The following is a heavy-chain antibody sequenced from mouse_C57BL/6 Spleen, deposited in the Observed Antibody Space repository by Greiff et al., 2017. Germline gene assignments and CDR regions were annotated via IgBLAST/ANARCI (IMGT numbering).Heavy chain of an antibody. CDR1: GFSLSTFGLG. CDR2: IWWDDDK. D-gene: IGHD2-5*01. Sequence: VPLVASGPGILQPSQTLSLTCSFSGFSLSTFGLGVGWIRQPSGKGLEWLAPIWWDDDKFYNPALKSRLTISKDTAKYPVFLKIANVDSAYTATYYCASAYYSNSYAMDYWGQGTSVTVSS. V-gene: IGHV8-8*01. CDR3: ASAYYSNSYAMDY. J-gene: IGHJ4*01.